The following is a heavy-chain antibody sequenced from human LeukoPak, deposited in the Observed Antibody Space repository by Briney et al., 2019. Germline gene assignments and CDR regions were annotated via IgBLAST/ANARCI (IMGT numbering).Heavy chain of an antibody. D-gene: IGHD2-8*01. CDR3: ARENYCTNGVCWAFDP. J-gene: IGHJ5*02. V-gene: IGHV4-39*07. CDR1: GGSISSSDYY. CDR2: IYYPGST. Sequence: SETLSLTCTVSGGSISSSDYYWGWIRQPPGKGLEWIGNIYYPGSTSYNSSLESRVTISVDTSKNQFSLQLSSVTAADTAVYYCARENYCTNGVCWAFDPWGQGTLVTVSS.